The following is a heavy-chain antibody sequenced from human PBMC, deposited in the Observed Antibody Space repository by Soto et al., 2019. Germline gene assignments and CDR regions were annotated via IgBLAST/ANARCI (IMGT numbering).Heavy chain of an antibody. CDR2: NNHSGST. V-gene: IGHV4-34*01. CDR3: GVNYDFCSGYPWPGFDP. D-gene: IGHD3-3*01. CDR1: GGSFRGYY. Sequence: QVQLQQWGAGLLKPSETLSLTCAVYGGSFRGYYWSWIRQPPGKGLEWIGENNHSGSTNYNPSLKSRVTISVDTSKNQFSLKLSSVTAADTAVYYCGVNYDFCSGYPWPGFDPWGQGTLVTVSS. J-gene: IGHJ5*02.